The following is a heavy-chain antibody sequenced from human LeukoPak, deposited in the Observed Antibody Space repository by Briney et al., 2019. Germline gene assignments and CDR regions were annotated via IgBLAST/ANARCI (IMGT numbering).Heavy chain of an antibody. CDR1: GFTFDDYA. D-gene: IGHD2-2*01. CDR2: ISWNSGSI. V-gene: IGHV3-9*01. CDR3: AKDIYAAASPLGY. J-gene: IGHJ4*02. Sequence: PGGSLRLSCAASGFTFDDYAMHWVRQAPGKGLEWVSGISWNSGSIGYADSVKGRFIISRDNAKNSLYLQMNSLRAEDTALYYCAKDIYAAASPLGYWGQGTLVTVSS.